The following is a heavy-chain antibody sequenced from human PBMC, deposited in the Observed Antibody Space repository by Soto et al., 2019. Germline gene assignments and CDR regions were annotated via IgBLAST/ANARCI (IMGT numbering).Heavy chain of an antibody. D-gene: IGHD6-13*01. CDR3: ARDKKQQLPLDV. J-gene: IGHJ6*02. Sequence: QVQLVQSGAEVKKPGASVKVSCKAAVYTFTSYGIRWVRQAPGQGLEWMGWISAYNGNTNYSQKLQGRVTMTTDTSTSTAYMELRSLRSDATYVYYCARDKKQQLPLDVWGQGTTVTVSS. V-gene: IGHV1-18*04. CDR1: VYTFTSYG. CDR2: ISAYNGNT.